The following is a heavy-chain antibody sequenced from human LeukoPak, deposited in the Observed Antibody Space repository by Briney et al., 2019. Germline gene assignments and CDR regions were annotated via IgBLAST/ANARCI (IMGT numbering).Heavy chain of an antibody. D-gene: IGHD7-27*01. CDR2: TYYRSKWNY. J-gene: IGHJ5*02. CDR3: AGDETGDLRFDP. Sequence: SQTLSLTCAISGDSVSSNSGAWNWIRQSPSRGLEWLGRTYYRSKWNYDYAVSAKGRITINPDTSRNQFSLQLNSVTPEDTAVYYCAGDETGDLRFDPWGQGTLVTVSS. V-gene: IGHV6-1*01. CDR1: GDSVSSNSGA.